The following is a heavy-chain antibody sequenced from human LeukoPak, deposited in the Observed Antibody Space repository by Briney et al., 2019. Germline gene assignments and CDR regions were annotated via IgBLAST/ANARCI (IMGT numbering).Heavy chain of an antibody. D-gene: IGHD2-2*01. CDR2: ISGSGGST. CDR1: GFTFSSYA. J-gene: IGHJ4*02. V-gene: IGHV3-23*01. CDR3: AKNPLGYCSSTSCYTLPVDY. Sequence: GGSLRLSCAASGFTFSSYAMSWVRQAQGKGLEWVSAISGSGGSTYYADSVKGRFTISRDNSKNTLYLQMNSLRAEDTAVYYCAKNPLGYCSSTSCYTLPVDYWGQGTLVTVSS.